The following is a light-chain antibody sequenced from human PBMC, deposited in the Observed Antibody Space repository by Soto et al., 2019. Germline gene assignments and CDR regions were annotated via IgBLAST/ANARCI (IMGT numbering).Light chain of an antibody. CDR3: CSYAGSYSYV. V-gene: IGLV2-11*01. CDR2: DVS. Sequence: QAVVTQPRSVSGSPGQSVTISCTVTSSDVGGYNYVSWYQQHPGKAPKLMIYDVSKRPSGVPDRFSGSKSGNTASLTISGLQSEDEADNYCCSYAGSYSYVFGTGTKVTVL. J-gene: IGLJ1*01. CDR1: SSDVGGYNY.